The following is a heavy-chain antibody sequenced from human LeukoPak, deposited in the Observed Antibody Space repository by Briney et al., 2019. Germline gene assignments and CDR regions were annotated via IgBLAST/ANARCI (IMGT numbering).Heavy chain of an antibody. CDR2: IIPIFGTA. CDR1: GGTFSSYA. CDR3: AREGTTQYYFDY. V-gene: IGHV1-69*05. J-gene: IGHJ4*02. Sequence: SVKVSCKASGGTFSSYAISWVRQAPGQGPEWMGRIIPIFGTANYAQKFQGRVTITTDESTSTAYMELSSLRSEDTAVYYCAREGTTQYYFDYWGQGTLVTVSS. D-gene: IGHD4-11*01.